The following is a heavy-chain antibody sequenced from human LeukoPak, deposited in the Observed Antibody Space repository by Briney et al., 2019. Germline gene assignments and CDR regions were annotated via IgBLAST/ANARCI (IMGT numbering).Heavy chain of an antibody. Sequence: PSETLSLTCTVSGGSISSYYWSWIRQPPGKGLEWIGYIYYSGSTNYNPSLKSRVTISVDTSKNQFSLKLSSVTAADTAAYYCARRFERLHGQFDPWGQGTLVTVSS. CDR3: ARRFERLHGQFDP. D-gene: IGHD1-1*01. V-gene: IGHV4-59*08. CDR1: GGSISSYY. CDR2: IYYSGST. J-gene: IGHJ5*02.